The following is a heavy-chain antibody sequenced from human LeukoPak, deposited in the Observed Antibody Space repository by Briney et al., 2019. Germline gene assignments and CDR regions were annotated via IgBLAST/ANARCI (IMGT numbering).Heavy chain of an antibody. CDR2: IYYSGST. Sequence: SETLSLACTVSGGSISSSSYYWGWIRQPPGKGLEWIGSIYYSGSTYYNPSLKSRVTISVDTSKNQFSLKLSSVTAADTAVYYCARTPYSAVAGIYYAFDIWGQGTMVTVSS. CDR1: GGSISSSSYY. J-gene: IGHJ3*02. CDR3: ARTPYSAVAGIYYAFDI. V-gene: IGHV4-39*07. D-gene: IGHD6-19*01.